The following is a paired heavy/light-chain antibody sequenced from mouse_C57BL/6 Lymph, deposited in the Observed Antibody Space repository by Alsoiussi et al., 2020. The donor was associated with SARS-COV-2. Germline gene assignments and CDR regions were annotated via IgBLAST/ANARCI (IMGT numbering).Heavy chain of an antibody. Sequence: QVQLQQSGAELMKPGASVKLSCKATGYTFTGYWIEWVKQRPGHGLEWIGEILPGSGSTNYNEKFKGKATFTADTSSNTAYMQLSSLTTEDSAIYYCAPNLYGSNYAMDYWGQGTSVTVSS. CDR1: GYTFTGYW. D-gene: IGHD1-1*01. J-gene: IGHJ4*01. CDR3: APNLYGSNYAMDY. V-gene: IGHV1-9*01. CDR2: ILPGSGST.
Light chain of an antibody. V-gene: IGKV4-57-1*01. CDR3: QQYSGYPFT. Sequence: ENVLTQSPAIMSASPGEKVTMTCRASSSVSSSYLHWYQQKSGASPKLWIYSTSNLASGVPARFSGSGSGTSYSLTISSVEAEDAATYYCQQYSGYPFTFGSGTKLEIK. J-gene: IGKJ4*01. CDR1: SSVSSSY. CDR2: STS.